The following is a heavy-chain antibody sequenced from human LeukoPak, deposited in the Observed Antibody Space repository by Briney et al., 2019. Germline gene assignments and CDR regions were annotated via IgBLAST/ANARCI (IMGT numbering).Heavy chain of an antibody. V-gene: IGHV4-39*07. CDR3: ARADVDTAMVIRY. Sequence: PSETLSLTCTVSGGSISSSSYYWGWIRQPPGKGLEWIGSIYYSGSTYYNPSLKSRVTISVDTSKNQFSLKLSSVTAAGTAVYYCARADVDTAMVIRYWGQGTLVTVSS. CDR2: IYYSGST. CDR1: GGSISSSSYY. J-gene: IGHJ4*02. D-gene: IGHD5-18*01.